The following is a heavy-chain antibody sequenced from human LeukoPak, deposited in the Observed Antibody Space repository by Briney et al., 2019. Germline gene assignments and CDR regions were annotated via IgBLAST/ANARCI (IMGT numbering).Heavy chain of an antibody. CDR1: GGSISSYY. CDR2: IYYSGST. D-gene: IGHD3-9*01. CDR3: ARHYYDILTGYPNAYNWFDP. Sequence: PSETLSLTCTVSGGSISSYYWSWIRQPPGKGLEWIGYIYYSGSTNYNPSLKSRATISVDTSKNQFSLKLSSVTAADTAVYYCARHYYDILTGYPNAYNWFDPWGQGTLVTVSS. V-gene: IGHV4-59*01. J-gene: IGHJ5*02.